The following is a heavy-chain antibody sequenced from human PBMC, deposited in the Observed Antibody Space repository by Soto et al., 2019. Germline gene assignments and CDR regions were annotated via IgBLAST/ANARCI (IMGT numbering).Heavy chain of an antibody. V-gene: IGHV5-51*01. J-gene: IGHJ4*02. CDR3: AIHEIGELEMFGY. CDR1: GYSFTSYW. D-gene: IGHD1-1*01. Sequence: PGESLKISCKGSGYSFTSYWIGWVRQMPGKGLEWMGIIYPGDSDTRYSPSFQGQVTISADKSISTAYLQWSSRKASDSAMYYCAIHEIGELEMFGYWGQGTLVTVSS. CDR2: IYPGDSDT.